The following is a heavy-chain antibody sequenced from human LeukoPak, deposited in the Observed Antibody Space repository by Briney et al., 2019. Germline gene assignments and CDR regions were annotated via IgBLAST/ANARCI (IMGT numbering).Heavy chain of an antibody. V-gene: IGHV4-31*03. D-gene: IGHD5-24*01. Sequence: HPSQTLSLTCPVSGGSISSGVYYWSWIRQHPGKGLEWIGYIYYSGRTYYNSSLKSRVTISVDTSKNQFSLKLSSVTAADTAAYYCARGIRWLQLSYFDYWGQGTLVTVSS. CDR2: IYYSGRT. CDR3: ARGIRWLQLSYFDY. J-gene: IGHJ4*02. CDR1: GGSISSGVYY.